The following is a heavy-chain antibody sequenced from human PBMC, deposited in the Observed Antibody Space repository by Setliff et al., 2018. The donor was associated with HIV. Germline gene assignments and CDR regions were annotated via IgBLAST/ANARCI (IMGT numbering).Heavy chain of an antibody. V-gene: IGHV1-18*01. CDR2: INIRSGNT. D-gene: IGHD6-6*01. J-gene: IGHJ4*02. CDR1: GYSFTTSG. Sequence: GASVKVSCKASGYSFTTSGVSWVRQAPGQGLEWMGWINIRSGNTNYAQNFQGRVTMTTDTSTSTAYMGLRSLRSDDTAVYYCARDETKNTEAAPAYWGQGTLVTVSS. CDR3: ARDETKNTEAAPAY.